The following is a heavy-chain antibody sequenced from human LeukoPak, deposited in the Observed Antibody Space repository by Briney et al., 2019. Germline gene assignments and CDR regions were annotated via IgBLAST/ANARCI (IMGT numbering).Heavy chain of an antibody. D-gene: IGHD3-22*01. CDR2: INHSGGT. V-gene: IGHV4-34*01. Sequence: SETLSLTCAVYGGSFSGYYWSWIRQPPGKGLEWIGEINHSGGTNYNPSLKSRVTISVDTSKNQFSLKLSSVTAADTAVYYCARGGRRLLHDWGQGTLVTVSS. CDR1: GGSFSGYY. J-gene: IGHJ4*02. CDR3: ARGGRRLLHD.